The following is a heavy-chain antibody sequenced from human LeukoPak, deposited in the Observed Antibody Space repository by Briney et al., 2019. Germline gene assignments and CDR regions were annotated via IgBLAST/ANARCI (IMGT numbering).Heavy chain of an antibody. CDR2: IRSKAYGGTT. Sequence: GRSLRLSCTASGFTFGDYAMSWVRQAPGKGLEWVGFIRSKAYGGTTEYAASVKGRFTISRDDSKSIAYLQMNSLKTEDTAVYYCTREHPDCCSSTSCQHIIDCWGQGTLVTVSS. CDR1: GFTFGDYA. J-gene: IGHJ4*02. V-gene: IGHV3-49*04. D-gene: IGHD2-2*01. CDR3: TREHPDCCSSTSCQHIIDC.